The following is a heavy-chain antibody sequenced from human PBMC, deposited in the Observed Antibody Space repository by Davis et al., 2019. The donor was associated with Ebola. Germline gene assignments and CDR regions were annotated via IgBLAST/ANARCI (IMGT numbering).Heavy chain of an antibody. Sequence: PGGSLRLSCKGSGYTFTTYWIGWVRQIPGKGLEWMGLIYSGDSDTRYSPSFPGQVTISADKSISTAYLQWSSLKASDTAMYYCARRGGWSGAFLDYWGQGTLVTVSS. CDR1: GYTFTTYW. CDR2: IYSGDSDT. CDR3: ARRGGWSGAFLDY. J-gene: IGHJ4*02. D-gene: IGHD3-3*02. V-gene: IGHV5-51*01.